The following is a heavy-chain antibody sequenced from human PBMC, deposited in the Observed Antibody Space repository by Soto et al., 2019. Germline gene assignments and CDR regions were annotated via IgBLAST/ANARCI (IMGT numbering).Heavy chain of an antibody. J-gene: IGHJ4*02. Sequence: QVQLVQSGAEVRKPGSSVKGSCKASGGTFTTYDISWVRQAPGQGLEWMGGIIPLFDATKYAQKFQGRVTITADKSTGTAYMELSSLRSEDTAMYYCARDRSSSWYNGTFYFDTWGQGTLVTVSS. CDR1: GGTFTTYD. CDR3: ARDRSSSWYNGTFYFDT. CDR2: IIPLFDAT. V-gene: IGHV1-69*06. D-gene: IGHD6-19*01.